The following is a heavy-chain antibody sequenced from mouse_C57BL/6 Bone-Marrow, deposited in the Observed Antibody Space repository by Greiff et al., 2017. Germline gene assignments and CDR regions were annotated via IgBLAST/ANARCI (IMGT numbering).Heavy chain of an antibody. Sequence: EVQLVESGPELVKPGASVKISCKASGYSFTGYYMHWVKPSHGNILDWIGYIYPYNGVSSYNQKFKGKATLTVDKSSSTAYMELRSLTSEDSAVYYCARGGYYEEFLHWYFDVWGTGTTVTVSS. D-gene: IGHD2-3*01. J-gene: IGHJ1*03. CDR3: ARGGYYEEFLHWYFDV. CDR1: GYSFTGYY. V-gene: IGHV1-31*01. CDR2: IYPYNGVS.